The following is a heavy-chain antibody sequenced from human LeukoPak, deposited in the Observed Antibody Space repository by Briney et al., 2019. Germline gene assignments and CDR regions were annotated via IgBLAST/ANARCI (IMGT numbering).Heavy chain of an antibody. V-gene: IGHV4-39*01. CDR1: GGSISGSSYY. D-gene: IGHD6-19*01. J-gene: IGHJ4*02. CDR3: ASTSVYPFYSSGPRAFDY. Sequence: PSETLSLTCTVSGGSISGSSYYWGWIRQPPGKGLEWIGSIYYSGSTYYNPSLKSRVTISVDTSKNQFSLKLSSVTAADTAVYYCASTSVYPFYSSGPRAFDYWGQGTLVTVSS. CDR2: IYYSGST.